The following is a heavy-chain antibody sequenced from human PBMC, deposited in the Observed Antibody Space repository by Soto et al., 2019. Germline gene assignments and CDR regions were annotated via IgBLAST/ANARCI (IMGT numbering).Heavy chain of an antibody. CDR3: ATDQYGSGSYYKHYHGMDV. D-gene: IGHD3-10*01. V-gene: IGHV1-24*01. J-gene: IGHJ6*02. CDR1: GYTLTELS. CDR2: FDPEDGET. Sequence: QVQLVQSGAEVKKPGASVKVSCKVSGYTLTELSMHWVRQARGKGLEWKGGFDPEDGETIYEQKFQGRVTLTEDTSTDTPYMELSSLGSEDTAVYYCATDQYGSGSYYKHYHGMDVWGQGTTVTVSS.